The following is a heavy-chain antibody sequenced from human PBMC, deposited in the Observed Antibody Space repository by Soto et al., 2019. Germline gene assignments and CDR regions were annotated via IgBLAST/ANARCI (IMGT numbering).Heavy chain of an antibody. CDR2: IYYIGST. CDR1: GGSISSGSYY. V-gene: IGHV4-31*03. Sequence: QVQLQESGPGLVKPSQTLSLTCTVSGGSISSGSYYWSWIRQHQEKGLEWIGDIYYIGSTYYNPSLKSRVNITGDTSKTPFALKISSVTAADTAVYYCTGIYSGSHGGTLRYWGQGTLVTVSS. D-gene: IGHD1-26*01. J-gene: IGHJ4*02. CDR3: TGIYSGSHGGTLRY.